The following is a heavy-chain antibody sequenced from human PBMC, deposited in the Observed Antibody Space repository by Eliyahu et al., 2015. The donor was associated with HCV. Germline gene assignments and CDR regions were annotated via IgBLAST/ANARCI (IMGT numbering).Heavy chain of an antibody. J-gene: IGHJ4*02. D-gene: IGHD4-17*01. CDR2: ITERSAAI. Sequence: EVQLVESGGGLVQPGGSLRLSCVASGFTFSSYTMNWVRQAPGKGLGWLSLITERSAAIHYVDSVKGRFTISRGDAENSLYLQMSSLRADDTAVYFCVRGGDYPATHLDYWGRGTLVTVSS. V-gene: IGHV3-48*01. CDR1: GFTFSSYT. CDR3: VRGGDYPATHLDY.